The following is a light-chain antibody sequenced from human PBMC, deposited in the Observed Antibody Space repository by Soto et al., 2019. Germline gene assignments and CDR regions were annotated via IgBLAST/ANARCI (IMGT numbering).Light chain of an antibody. Sequence: EIVLTQSPGTLSLSPGERATLSCRASQSVSSSYLAWYQQKPGQAPRLLIYGASSRATGIPDRFSGSGSGTDFTFTISRLEPEDFEVYYCQQYGSSPWTFGQGTKVEIK. J-gene: IGKJ1*01. V-gene: IGKV3-20*01. CDR1: QSVSSSY. CDR2: GAS. CDR3: QQYGSSPWT.